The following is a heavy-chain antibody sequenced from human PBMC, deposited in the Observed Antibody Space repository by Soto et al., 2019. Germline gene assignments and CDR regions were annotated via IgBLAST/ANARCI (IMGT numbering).Heavy chain of an antibody. Sequence: GGSLRLSCSASGFTFSSYAMHWVRQAPGKGLEYVSAISSNGGSTYYADSVKGRFTISRDNSKNTLYLQRSSLRAEDTGVYYCVKDSFQQLPAEYFEHWGQGTLVTVSS. D-gene: IGHD6-13*01. V-gene: IGHV3-64D*06. CDR3: VKDSFQQLPAEYFEH. CDR1: GFTFSSYA. CDR2: ISSNGGST. J-gene: IGHJ1*01.